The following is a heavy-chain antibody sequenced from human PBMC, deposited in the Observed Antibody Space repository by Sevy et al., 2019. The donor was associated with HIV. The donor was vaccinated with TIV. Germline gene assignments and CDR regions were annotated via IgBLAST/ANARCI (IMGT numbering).Heavy chain of an antibody. CDR3: AREAGSTYYGHIDF. CDR2: INPKSGGT. J-gene: IGHJ4*02. V-gene: IGHV1-2*06. D-gene: IGHD1-26*01. Sequence: ASVKVSCRASGYTFTDNYVHWVRQAPGQGLEWMGRINPKSGGTKYAQNFQGRFTMTRDTSISTAYMEVTRLRFDDTALYYCAREAGSTYYGHIDFWGQGSLVTVSS. CDR1: GYTFTDNY.